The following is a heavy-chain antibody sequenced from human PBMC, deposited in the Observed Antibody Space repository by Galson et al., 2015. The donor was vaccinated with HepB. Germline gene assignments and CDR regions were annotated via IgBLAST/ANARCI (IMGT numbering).Heavy chain of an antibody. CDR2: IYYTGST. CDR1: GGSISTYY. Sequence: ETLSLTCTVSGGSISTYYWNWIRQPPGKGLEWIGYIYYTGSTNYNPSLESRVTMSIDTSKNQFSLKVGSVTAADTAVYYCARAGIWGSWFDPWGQGTLVIVSS. CDR3: ARAGIWGSWFDP. V-gene: IGHV4-59*01. J-gene: IGHJ5*02. D-gene: IGHD3-16*01.